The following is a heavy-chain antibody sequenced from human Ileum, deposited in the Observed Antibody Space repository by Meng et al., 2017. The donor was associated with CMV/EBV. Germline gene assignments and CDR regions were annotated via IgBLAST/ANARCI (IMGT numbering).Heavy chain of an antibody. CDR3: ARGRGGSTSALNWFDP. J-gene: IGHJ5*02. Sequence: SGYTFTSYGISWVRRAPGQGLEWMGWISAYNGNTNYAQKLQGRVTMTTDTSTSTAYMELRSLRSDDTAVYYCARGRGGSTSALNWFDPWGQGTLVTVSS. V-gene: IGHV1-18*01. CDR1: GYTFTSYG. D-gene: IGHD2-2*01. CDR2: ISAYNGNT.